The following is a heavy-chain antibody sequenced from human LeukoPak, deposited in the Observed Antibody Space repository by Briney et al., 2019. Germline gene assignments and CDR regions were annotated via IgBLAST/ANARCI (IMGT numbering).Heavy chain of an antibody. D-gene: IGHD3-9*01. CDR2: IYHSGST. Sequence: SETLSLTCAVSGYSISSGYYWGWIRQPPGKGLESIGSIYHSGSTYYNPSLKSRVTISVDTSKNQFSLKLSSVTAADTAVYYCARQAGYFDWLDYWGQGTLVTVSS. V-gene: IGHV4-38-2*01. J-gene: IGHJ4*02. CDR3: ARQAGYFDWLDY. CDR1: GYSISSGYY.